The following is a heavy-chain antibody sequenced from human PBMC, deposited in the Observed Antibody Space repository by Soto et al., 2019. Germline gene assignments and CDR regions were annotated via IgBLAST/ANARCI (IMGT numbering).Heavy chain of an antibody. J-gene: IGHJ3*02. CDR3: ARAFCNHDAFDI. CDR1: GGSISSYY. Sequence: SETLSLTCTVSGGSISSYYWSWIRQPPGKGLEWIGYIYYSGSTNYNPSLKSRVTISVDTSKNQFSLKLSSVTAADTAVYYCARAFCNHDAFDIWGQGTMVTVSS. V-gene: IGHV4-59*01. CDR2: IYYSGST.